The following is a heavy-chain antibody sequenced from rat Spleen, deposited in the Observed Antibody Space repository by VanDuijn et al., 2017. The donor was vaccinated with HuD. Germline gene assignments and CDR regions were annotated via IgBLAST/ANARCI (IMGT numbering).Heavy chain of an antibody. J-gene: IGHJ1*01. V-gene: IGHV5-7*01. CDR1: GFTFGDYG. Sequence: EVQLVESGGGLVQPGRSMKLSCADSGFTFGDYGMAWIRQAPKKGLEWVAYISYDGETTYFRNSVTGRFTISRDNTKNTLYLQMDNLRSEDTATYYCARAGYLRDWYFDFWGPGTMVTVSS. CDR2: ISYDGETT. CDR3: ARAGYLRDWYFDF. D-gene: IGHD2-2*01.